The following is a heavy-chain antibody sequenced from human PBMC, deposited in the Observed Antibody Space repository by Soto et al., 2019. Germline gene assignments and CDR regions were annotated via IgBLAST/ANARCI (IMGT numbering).Heavy chain of an antibody. Sequence: SETLSLTCTVSGGSISSYYWSWIRQPPGKGLEWIGYIYYSGITNYNPSLKSRVTISVDTSKNQFSLKLSSVTAADTAVYYCASDPSITFFGVVIGPPGWFDPWGKGTLVPVSS. D-gene: IGHD3-3*01. CDR3: ASDPSITFFGVVIGPPGWFDP. J-gene: IGHJ5*02. CDR1: GGSISSYY. CDR2: IYYSGIT. V-gene: IGHV4-59*08.